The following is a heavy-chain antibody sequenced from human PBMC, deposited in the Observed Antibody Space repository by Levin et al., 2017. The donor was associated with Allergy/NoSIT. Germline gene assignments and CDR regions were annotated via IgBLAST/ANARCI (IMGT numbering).Heavy chain of an antibody. D-gene: IGHD2-2*01. J-gene: IGHJ6*02. Sequence: GGSLRLSCSASGFTFSAHGMHWVRQAPGKGLEWLAVMSYDGNYIHYADSVKGRFTISRDISKNTLYLQMDSLRPEDTAVYYCAKNSGRICSSVSCSDYSGLDVWGQGTTVSVSS. V-gene: IGHV3-30*18. CDR1: GFTFSAHG. CDR2: MSYDGNYI. CDR3: AKNSGRICSSVSCSDYSGLDV.